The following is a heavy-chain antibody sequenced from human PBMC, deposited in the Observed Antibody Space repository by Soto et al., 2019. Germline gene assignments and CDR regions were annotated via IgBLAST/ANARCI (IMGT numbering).Heavy chain of an antibody. CDR3: ARGDGIAAAGTGWFDP. CDR2: IIPIFGTA. CDR1: GGTFSSYA. J-gene: IGHJ5*02. Sequence: SVKVSCKASGGTFSSYAISWVRQAPGQGLEWMGGIIPIFGTANYAQKFQGRVTITADESTSIAYMELSSLRSEDTAVYYCARGDGIAAAGTGWFDPWGQGTLVTVSS. D-gene: IGHD6-13*01. V-gene: IGHV1-69*13.